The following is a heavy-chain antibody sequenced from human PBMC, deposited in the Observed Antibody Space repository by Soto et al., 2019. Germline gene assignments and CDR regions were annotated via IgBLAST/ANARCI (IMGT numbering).Heavy chain of an antibody. CDR2: ISGSGGST. J-gene: IGHJ4*02. CDR3: AKSEHGSSGPGDY. CDR1: GFTFSSYA. Sequence: GGSLRLSCAASGFTFSSYAMSWVRQAPGEGLEWVSAISGSGGSTYYADSVKGRFTISRDNSKNTLYLQMNSLRAEDTAVYYCAKSEHGSSGPGDYWGQGTLVTVSS. V-gene: IGHV3-23*01. D-gene: IGHD6-19*01.